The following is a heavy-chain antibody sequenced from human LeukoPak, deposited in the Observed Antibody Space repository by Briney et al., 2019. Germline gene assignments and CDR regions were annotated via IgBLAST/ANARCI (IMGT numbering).Heavy chain of an antibody. CDR1: GYSISSGYY. CDR3: ARDSSKGGMN. CDR2: IYHSGRT. Sequence: SETLSLTCTVSGYSISSGYYWGWIRQPPGKGLEWIGSIYHSGRTYYNPSLKSRVTISVDTAKNQFSLKLSSVTAADTAVYYCARDSSKGGMNWGQGTLVTVSS. J-gene: IGHJ4*02. V-gene: IGHV4-38-2*02. D-gene: IGHD6-13*01.